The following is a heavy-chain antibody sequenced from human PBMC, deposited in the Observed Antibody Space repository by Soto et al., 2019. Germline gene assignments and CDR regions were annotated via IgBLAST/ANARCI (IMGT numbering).Heavy chain of an antibody. V-gene: IGHV6-1*01. Sequence: QVQLQQSGPGLVKPSQTLSLTCAISGDSVSSNSAAWNWIRQSPSRGLEWLGRTYYRSRWSNAYAVSVKSRITINADTSKNQVSLQLNSVTPEDTAIYYCAREVGEFFESDWNTRWFDPWGQGTLVTVSS. CDR1: GDSVSSNSAA. CDR3: AREVGEFFESDWNTRWFDP. CDR2: TYYRSRWSN. D-gene: IGHD1-1*01. J-gene: IGHJ5*02.